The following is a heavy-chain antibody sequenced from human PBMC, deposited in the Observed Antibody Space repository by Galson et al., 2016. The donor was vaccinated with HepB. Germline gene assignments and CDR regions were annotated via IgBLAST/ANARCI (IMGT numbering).Heavy chain of an antibody. CDR2: IKPGGSQT. Sequence: SLRLSCAASGFTFSNYWMSWVRQDPGKGLEWVANIKPGGSQTYYVDSVKGRFTISRDDAKNSLYLQMNSLRAEDTAVYYCARLWFGETHFDYWGQGAVVTVSS. V-gene: IGHV3-7*01. J-gene: IGHJ4*02. CDR3: ARLWFGETHFDY. CDR1: GFTFSNYW. D-gene: IGHD3-10*01.